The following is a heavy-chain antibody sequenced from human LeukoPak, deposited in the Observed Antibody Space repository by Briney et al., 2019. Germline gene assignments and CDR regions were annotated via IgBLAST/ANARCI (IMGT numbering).Heavy chain of an antibody. CDR2: FSHSGST. CDR3: AREGFLRLGGGRDYGGNGIFDY. D-gene: IGHD4-23*01. CDR1: GGSISSGGYY. Sequence: SETLSLTCTVSGGSISSGGYYWSWIRQPPGKGLEWIGYFSHSGSTYYNPSLTSRVSISVDRSKNHFSLKLSSVTAADTAVYYCAREGFLRLGGGRDYGGNGIFDYWGQGTLVTVSS. J-gene: IGHJ4*02. V-gene: IGHV4-30-2*01.